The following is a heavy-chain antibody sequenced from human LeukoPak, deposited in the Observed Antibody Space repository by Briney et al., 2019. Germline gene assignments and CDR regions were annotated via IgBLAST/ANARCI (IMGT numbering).Heavy chain of an antibody. Sequence: GGSLRLSCAASGFTFSDYYMSWIRQAPGKGLEWVSYISSSGSTIYYADSVKGRFTISRDNSKNTLYLQMNSLRAEDTAVYYCAKDDGFGYYGSGSSQTVFDYWGQGTLVTVSS. CDR2: ISSSGSTI. D-gene: IGHD3-10*01. CDR3: AKDDGFGYYGSGSSQTVFDY. V-gene: IGHV3-11*01. CDR1: GFTFSDYY. J-gene: IGHJ4*02.